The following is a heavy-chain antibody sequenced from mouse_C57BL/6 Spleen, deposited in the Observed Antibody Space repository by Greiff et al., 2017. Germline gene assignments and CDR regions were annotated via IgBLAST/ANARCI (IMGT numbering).Heavy chain of an antibody. CDR3: ASPCFSNPWFAY. CDR2: IHPNSGST. V-gene: IGHV1-64*01. D-gene: IGHD2-5*01. J-gene: IGHJ3*01. CDR1: GYTFTSYW. Sequence: QVQLQQPGAELVKPGASVKLSCKASGYTFTSYWMHWVKQRPGQGLEWIGMIHPNSGSTNYNEKFKSKATLTVDKSSSTASMQLRSLTSEDSAVYDSASPCFSNPWFAYWGQGTLVTVSA.